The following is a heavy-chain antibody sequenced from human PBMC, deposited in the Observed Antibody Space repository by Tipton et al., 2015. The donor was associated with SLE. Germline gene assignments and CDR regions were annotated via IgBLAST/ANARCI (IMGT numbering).Heavy chain of an antibody. CDR2: IKQDGSEK. Sequence: SLRLSCAASGFTFSSYWMSWVRQAPGKGLEWVANIKQDGSEKYYADSVKGRFTISRDNAKNSLYLQMNSLRAEDTAVYYCARDRPHYYDSGNSGGSLDYWGQGTLVTVSS. D-gene: IGHD3-22*01. J-gene: IGHJ4*02. CDR1: GFTFSSYW. CDR3: ARDRPHYYDSGNSGGSLDY. V-gene: IGHV3-7*01.